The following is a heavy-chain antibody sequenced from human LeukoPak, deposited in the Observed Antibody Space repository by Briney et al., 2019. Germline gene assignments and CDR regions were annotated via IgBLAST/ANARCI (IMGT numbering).Heavy chain of an antibody. CDR2: IYYSGST. CDR1: GGSFSGYY. CDR3: ATSITVTTYAFDI. D-gene: IGHD1-7*01. Sequence: SETLSLTCAVYGGSFSGYYWSWIRQPPGKGLEWIGYIYYSGSTNYNPSLKSRVTISVDTSKNQFSLKLSSVTAADTAVYYCATSITVTTYAFDIWGQGTMVTVSS. V-gene: IGHV4-59*03. J-gene: IGHJ3*02.